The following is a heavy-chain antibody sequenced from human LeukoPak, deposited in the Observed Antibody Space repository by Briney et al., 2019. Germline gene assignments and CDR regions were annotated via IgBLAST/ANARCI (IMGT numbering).Heavy chain of an antibody. V-gene: IGHV3-11*04. D-gene: IGHD2-21*02. CDR3: VVTADPPTDH. J-gene: IGHJ4*01. CDR2: ISAGGYPI. Sequence: PGGSLRLSCTGSGFTFNDYYMSWVRQAPGKGLEWLSFISAGGYPIYYADSVRGRFTISRDTAKNSLYLQMNSLRVEDTAVYYCVVTADPPTDHWGQGALVTVSS. CDR1: GFTFNDYY.